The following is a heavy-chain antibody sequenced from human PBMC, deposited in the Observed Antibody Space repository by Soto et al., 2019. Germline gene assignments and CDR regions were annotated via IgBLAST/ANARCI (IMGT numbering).Heavy chain of an antibody. CDR1: GDSVSSNSAA. V-gene: IGHV6-1*01. CDR3: AGAYSSSWSGWFDP. Sequence: SQTLSLTCAISGDSVSSNSAAWNWIRQSPSRGLEWLGRTYYRSKWYNDYAVSVKSRITINPDTSKNQFSLQLNSVTPEDTAVYSCAGAYSSSWSGWFDPWGQGTLVTVSS. CDR2: TYYRSKWYN. D-gene: IGHD6-13*01. J-gene: IGHJ5*02.